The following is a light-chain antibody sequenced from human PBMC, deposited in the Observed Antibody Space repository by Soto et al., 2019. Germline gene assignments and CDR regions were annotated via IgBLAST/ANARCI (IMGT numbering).Light chain of an antibody. J-gene: IGLJ1*01. CDR2: EVN. V-gene: IGLV2-14*01. CDR1: SSDVGGYKF. CDR3: GSYTGSIYV. Sequence: QSALTQPASVSGSPGQSITISCTGTSSDVGGYKFVSWYQQHPGTAPKLMIYEVNNRPSGVSSRFSGSKSGNTASLTISGLQAEDEADYFCGSYTGSIYVFGNGTKLTVL.